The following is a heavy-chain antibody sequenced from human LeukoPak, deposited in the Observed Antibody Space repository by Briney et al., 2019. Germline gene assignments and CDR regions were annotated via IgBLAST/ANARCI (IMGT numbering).Heavy chain of an antibody. J-gene: IGHJ6*02. CDR2: ISAYNGNT. CDR3: AREERYYDILADTIKYYYYGMDV. V-gene: IGHV1-18*01. CDR1: GYTFTSYG. D-gene: IGHD3-9*01. Sequence: GASVKVSCKASGYTFTSYGIRWVRQAPGQVLAWMGWISAYNGNTNYAQKLQGRVTMTTDASTSTAYMELRSLRSDDTAVYYCAREERYYDILADTIKYYYYGMDVWGQGTTVTVSS.